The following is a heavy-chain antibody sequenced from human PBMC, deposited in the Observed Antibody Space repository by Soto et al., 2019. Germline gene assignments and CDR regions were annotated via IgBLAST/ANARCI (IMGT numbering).Heavy chain of an antibody. Sequence: GGSLRLSCAASGFTFDDYAMHWVRQAPGKGLEWVSGISWNSGSIGYADSVKGRFTISRDNAKNSLYLQMNSLRAEDTALYYCAKGLWFGELFPPFDYWGQGTLVTVSS. V-gene: IGHV3-9*01. CDR1: GFTFDDYA. J-gene: IGHJ4*02. CDR3: AKGLWFGELFPPFDY. D-gene: IGHD3-10*01. CDR2: ISWNSGSI.